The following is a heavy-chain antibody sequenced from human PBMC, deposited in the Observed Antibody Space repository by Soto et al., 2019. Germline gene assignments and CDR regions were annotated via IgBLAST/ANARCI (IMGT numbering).Heavy chain of an antibody. CDR2: ISAYNGNT. Sequence: QVQLVQSGAEVKKPGASVKVSCKASGYTFTSYGISWVRQAPGQGLEWMGWISAYNGNTNYAQKLQGRVTMTTDTSTSTAYMELRSLRSDDTAVYYCARESPQYYYDSSGYYQGSDYWGQGTLVTVSS. V-gene: IGHV1-18*01. CDR3: ARESPQYYYDSSGYYQGSDY. J-gene: IGHJ4*02. D-gene: IGHD3-22*01. CDR1: GYTFTSYG.